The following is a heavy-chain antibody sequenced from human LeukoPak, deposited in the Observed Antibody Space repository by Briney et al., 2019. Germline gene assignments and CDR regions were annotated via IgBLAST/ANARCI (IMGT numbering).Heavy chain of an antibody. CDR1: GGSINSYY. Sequence: SETLSLTCTVSGGSINSYYWSWIRQPAGKGLEWIGRIYTSGSTNYNPSLKSRVTMSVDTSKNQFSLKLSSVTAADTAVYYCVYIEYSSSWYVDYWGQGTLVTVSS. CDR3: VYIEYSSSWYVDY. V-gene: IGHV4-4*07. J-gene: IGHJ4*02. CDR2: IYTSGST. D-gene: IGHD6-13*01.